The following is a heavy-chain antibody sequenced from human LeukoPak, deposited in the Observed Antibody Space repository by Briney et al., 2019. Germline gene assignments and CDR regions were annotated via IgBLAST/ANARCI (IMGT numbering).Heavy chain of an antibody. CDR1: GGSISSGGYY. CDR3: ARGTTVTTNFDY. D-gene: IGHD4-17*01. Sequence: PSQTLSLTCTVSGGSISSGGYYWSWIRQPPGKGLEWIGYIYYSGFTYYNPSLKSRVTISLDTSKNQFSLKLSSVTAADTAVYYCARGTTVTTNFDYWGQGTLVTISS. J-gene: IGHJ4*02. CDR2: IYYSGFT. V-gene: IGHV4-31*03.